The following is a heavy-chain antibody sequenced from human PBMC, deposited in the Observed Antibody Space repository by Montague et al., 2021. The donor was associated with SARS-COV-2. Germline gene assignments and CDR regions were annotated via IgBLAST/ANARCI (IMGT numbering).Heavy chain of an antibody. J-gene: IGHJ6*02. CDR1: GGSISSGGYY. CDR3: ARVEFDGGYDSVPLDV. V-gene: IGHV4-31*03. Sequence: TLSLTCTVSGGSISSGGYYWSWIRQHPGKGLEWIGNIYYSGXTXYXXXXKXRVTISVDTSKNQFSLRLSSVTAADTAVYYCARVEFDGGYDSVPLDVWGQGTTVTVSS. CDR2: IYYSGXT. D-gene: IGHD5-12*01.